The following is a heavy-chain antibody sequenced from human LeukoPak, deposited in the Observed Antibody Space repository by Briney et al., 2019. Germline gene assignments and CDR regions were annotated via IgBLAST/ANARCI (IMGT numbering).Heavy chain of an antibody. CDR2: ISYDGGNK. CDR3: AKVFEVRGARRPKDY. D-gene: IGHD3-10*01. CDR1: GFTFSDYG. V-gene: IGHV3-30*18. J-gene: IGHJ4*02. Sequence: GGSLRLSCAASGFTFSDYGMHWVRQAPGKGLEWVALISYDGGNKFYADSVRDRFTISRDNSKNTLFLQMNSLRIEDTAVYYCAKVFEVRGARRPKDYWGQGTLVVVSS.